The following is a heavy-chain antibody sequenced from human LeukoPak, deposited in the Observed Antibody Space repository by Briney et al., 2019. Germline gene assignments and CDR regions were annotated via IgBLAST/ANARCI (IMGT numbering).Heavy chain of an antibody. CDR1: GYTFTGYY. Sequence: ASVKVSCKASGYTFTGYYIHWVRQAPGPGLEWMGWINPNSGGTNNAQKFQGRVTMTRDTSISTAYMELRRLRSDDTAVYYCARGTAMVTRPFDYWGQGTLVTVSS. V-gene: IGHV1-2*02. D-gene: IGHD5-18*01. J-gene: IGHJ4*02. CDR3: ARGTAMVTRPFDY. CDR2: INPNSGGT.